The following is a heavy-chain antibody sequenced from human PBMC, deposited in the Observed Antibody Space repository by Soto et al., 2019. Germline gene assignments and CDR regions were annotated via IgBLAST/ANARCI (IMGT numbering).Heavy chain of an antibody. CDR1: GFPFTRYS. Sequence: WGSLTLSCSASGFPFTRYSMNWVRQAPGKGLEWVSSISSTTNYIYYGDSMKGRFTISRDNAKNSLYLEMNSLRAEDTAVYYCARESEDLTSNFDYWGQGTLVTVSS. CDR3: ARESEDLTSNFDY. CDR2: ISSTTNYI. V-gene: IGHV3-21*06. J-gene: IGHJ4*02.